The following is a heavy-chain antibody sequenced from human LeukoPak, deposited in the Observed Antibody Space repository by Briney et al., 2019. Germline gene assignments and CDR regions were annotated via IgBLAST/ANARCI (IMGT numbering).Heavy chain of an antibody. V-gene: IGHV4-34*01. Sequence: ETLSLTCAVYGGSFSGYYWSRIRQPPGKGLEWIGEINHSGSTNYNPSLKSRVTISVDTSKNQFSLKLSSVTAADTAVYYCARASGYYDFWSGYSGKNWFDPWGQGTLVTVSS. CDR3: ARASGYYDFWSGYSGKNWFDP. J-gene: IGHJ5*02. CDR2: INHSGST. D-gene: IGHD3-3*01. CDR1: GGSFSGYY.